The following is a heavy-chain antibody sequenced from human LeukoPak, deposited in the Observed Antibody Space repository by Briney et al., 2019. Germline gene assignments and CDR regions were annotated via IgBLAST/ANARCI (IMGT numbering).Heavy chain of an antibody. CDR3: AKILLRYFDWLFKPDYFDY. V-gene: IGHV3-23*01. CDR1: GFTFSSYA. Sequence: GGSLRLSCAASGFTFSSYAMSWVRQAPGKGLEWVSAISGSGDSTYYADSVKGRFTISRDNSKNTLYLQMNSLRAEDTAVYYCAKILLRYFDWLFKPDYFDYWGQGTLVTVSS. J-gene: IGHJ4*02. D-gene: IGHD3-9*01. CDR2: ISGSGDST.